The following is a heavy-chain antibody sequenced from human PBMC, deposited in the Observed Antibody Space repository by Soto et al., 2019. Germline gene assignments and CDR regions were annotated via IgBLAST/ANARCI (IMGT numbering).Heavy chain of an antibody. D-gene: IGHD5-18*01. CDR3: ARTLYSYGTDY. J-gene: IGHJ4*02. CDR2: INQDGSEK. V-gene: IGHV3-7*01. CDR1: GFTISNYW. Sequence: PGGSLRLSCAASGFTISNYWMSWVRQAPGKRLEWVANINQDGSEKLFVDSVKGRFTISRDNAKNSLYLQMHSLRAEDTAIYYGARTLYSYGTDYWAQGTLVTVSS.